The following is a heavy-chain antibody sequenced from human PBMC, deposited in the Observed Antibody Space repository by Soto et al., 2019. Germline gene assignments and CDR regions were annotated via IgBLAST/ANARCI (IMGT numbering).Heavy chain of an antibody. Sequence: PSETLSLTCAVSGYSISSGYYWGWIRQPPGKGLEWIGSIYHSGSTYYNPSLTSRVTISVDTSKNQFSLTLSSVTAAATAVDYCGRQGYIAAAGRAYFDYWGQGTLGTVSS. CDR1: GYSISSGYY. D-gene: IGHD6-13*01. CDR2: IYHSGST. CDR3: GRQGYIAAAGRAYFDY. J-gene: IGHJ4*02. V-gene: IGHV4-38-2*01.